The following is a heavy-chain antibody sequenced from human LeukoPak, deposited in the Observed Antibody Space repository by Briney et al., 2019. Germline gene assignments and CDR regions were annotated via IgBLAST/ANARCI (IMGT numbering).Heavy chain of an antibody. CDR3: ARYRGGDF. V-gene: IGHV3-7*04. CDR1: GFTFSNYW. Sequence: GGSLRLSCAASGFTFSNYWMTWVRQAPGKGLEWVANIKEDGTDKYYVDSVKGRFTISRDNAKNSLFLQMDSLRAEDTAVYYCARYRGGDFWGQGTLVTVSS. CDR2: IKEDGTDK. D-gene: IGHD3-10*01. J-gene: IGHJ4*02.